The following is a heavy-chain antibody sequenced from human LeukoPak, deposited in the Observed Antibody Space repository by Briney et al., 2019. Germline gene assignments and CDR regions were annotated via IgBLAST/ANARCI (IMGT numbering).Heavy chain of an antibody. J-gene: IGHJ4*02. CDR1: GGSFSGYY. D-gene: IGHD6-13*01. CDR3: ARGFAQQLFS. Sequence: SETLSLTCAVYGGSFSGYYWSWIRQPPGKGLEWMGEINHSGSTNYNPSLKSRVTISVDTSKNQFSLKLSSVTAADTAVYYCARGFAQQLFSWGQGTLVTVSS. V-gene: IGHV4-34*01. CDR2: INHSGST.